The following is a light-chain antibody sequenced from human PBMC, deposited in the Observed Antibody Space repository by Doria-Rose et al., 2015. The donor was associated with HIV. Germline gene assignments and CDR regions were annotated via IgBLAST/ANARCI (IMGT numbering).Light chain of an antibody. V-gene: IGKV4-1*01. CDR3: QQYYDTPS. CDR1: QSLLYTSKNY. Sequence: DIRVTQSPESPGMSLGERATLNCKSNQSLLYTSKNYLAWYQQEPGQPPKLLIYWASTRQSGVPARFSGSGSGTDFTLTISSLEAEDVAVYYCQQYYDTPSFGPGTTVDIK. CDR2: WAS. J-gene: IGKJ3*01.